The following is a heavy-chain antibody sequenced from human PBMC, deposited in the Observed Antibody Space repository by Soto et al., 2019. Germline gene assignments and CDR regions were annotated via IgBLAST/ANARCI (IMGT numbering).Heavy chain of an antibody. CDR2: IYYSGST. D-gene: IGHD3-3*01. CDR3: ARDAPRFLEWLLLDY. V-gene: IGHV4-59*01. Sequence: SETLSLTCTVSGGSISSYYWSWIRQPPGKGLEWIGYIYYSGSTNYNPSLKSRVTISVDTSKNQFSLKLSSVTAADTAVYYCARDAPRFLEWLLLDYWGQGTLVTVSS. CDR1: GGSISSYY. J-gene: IGHJ4*02.